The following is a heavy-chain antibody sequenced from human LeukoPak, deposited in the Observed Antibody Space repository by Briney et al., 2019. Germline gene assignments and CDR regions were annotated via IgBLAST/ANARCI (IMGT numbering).Heavy chain of an antibody. CDR1: GFTFSSYW. CDR3: ARAHNWKYGSFDF. D-gene: IGHD1-7*01. J-gene: IGHJ4*02. V-gene: IGHV3-21*01. Sequence: GGSLRLSCAASGFTFSSYWMHWVRQAPGKGLEWVSSISSSSSYIYYADSVKGRFTISRDNAKSSLYLQMNSLRAEDTAVYYCARAHNWKYGSFDFWGQGTLVTVSS. CDR2: ISSSSSYI.